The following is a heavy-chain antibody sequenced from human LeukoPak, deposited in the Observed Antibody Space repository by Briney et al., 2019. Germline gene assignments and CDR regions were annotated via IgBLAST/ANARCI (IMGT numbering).Heavy chain of an antibody. Sequence: GGSLTLSCVGSVFSLSNHDMSWVRQAPGKGLEWVSSISDSGGSTYYADSVKGRFTVSRDNSKNTLYLQMTNLRAAESAGYCGAIDLYWAVATDWLDPWDQGSLVTVSS. V-gene: IGHV3-23*01. CDR3: AIDLYWAVATDWLDP. CDR1: VFSLSNHD. CDR2: ISDSGGST. J-gene: IGHJ5*02. D-gene: IGHD5-12*01.